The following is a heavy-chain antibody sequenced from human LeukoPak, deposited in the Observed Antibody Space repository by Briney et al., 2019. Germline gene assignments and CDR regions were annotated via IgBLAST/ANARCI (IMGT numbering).Heavy chain of an antibody. CDR3: ARDDFWSGYYPYDP. Sequence: GGSLRLSCAASGFTISSNYMSWVRQAPGKGLEWVSVIYSGGSTYYADSVKGRFTISRDNSKNTLYLQMNSLRAEDTAVYYCARDDFWSGYYPYDPWGQGTLVTVSS. V-gene: IGHV3-66*02. D-gene: IGHD3-3*01. J-gene: IGHJ5*02. CDR2: IYSGGST. CDR1: GFTISSNY.